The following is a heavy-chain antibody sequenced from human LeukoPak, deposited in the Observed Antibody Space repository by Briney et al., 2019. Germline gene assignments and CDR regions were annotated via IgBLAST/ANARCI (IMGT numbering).Heavy chain of an antibody. Sequence: SETLSLTCTVSGGSVSSGGLYWTWIRQHPGKGLEWIGYIYYTGSTYYNPSLKSRVTISVDTSKNQFSLKLSSVTAADTAVYYCARDHSSSWSYSAGWFDPWGQGTLVTVSS. CDR1: GGSVSSGGLY. CDR2: IYYTGST. J-gene: IGHJ5*02. D-gene: IGHD6-13*01. CDR3: ARDHSSSWSYSAGWFDP. V-gene: IGHV4-31*03.